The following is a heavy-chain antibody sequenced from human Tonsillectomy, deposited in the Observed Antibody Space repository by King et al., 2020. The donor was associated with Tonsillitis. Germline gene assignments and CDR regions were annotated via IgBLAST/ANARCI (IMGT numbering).Heavy chain of an antibody. CDR1: GFTFGDYA. Sequence: VQLVESGGGLVQPGRSLRLSCTASGFTFGDYAMSWVRQAPGKGLEWVGFIRSKAYGGTTEYAASVKGRFTISRDDSKSIAYLQMNSLKTEDTAVYYCTRDPFSMVRGVIGYYYYYYMDVWGKGTTVTVSS. V-gene: IGHV3-49*04. D-gene: IGHD3-10*01. CDR3: TRDPFSMVRGVIGYYYYYYMDV. J-gene: IGHJ6*03. CDR2: IRSKAYGGTT.